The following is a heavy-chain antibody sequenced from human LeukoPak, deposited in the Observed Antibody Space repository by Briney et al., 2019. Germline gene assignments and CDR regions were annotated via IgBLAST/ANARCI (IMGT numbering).Heavy chain of an antibody. CDR3: ARVLWFGDSI. CDR1: GGSFSGYY. CDR2: INHSGST. J-gene: IGHJ4*02. D-gene: IGHD3-10*01. V-gene: IGHV4-34*01. Sequence: SETLSLTCAVYGGSFSGYYWSWIRQPPGKGLEWIGEINHSGSTNYNPSLKSRVTISVDTSKNQFSLKLSSVTAADTAVYYCARVLWFGDSIWGQGTLVTVSS.